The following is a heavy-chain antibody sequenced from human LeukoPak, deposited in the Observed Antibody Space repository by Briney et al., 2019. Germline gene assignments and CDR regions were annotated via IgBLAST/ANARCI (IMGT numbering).Heavy chain of an antibody. Sequence: GGSLRLSCAASGFDFSSNWMHWVRHAPGQGLVWVSRIKGDGISTNYADSVKGRFTISRDDSKNTAYLQMNSLKTEDTAVYYCTTPYGDYVEYYYYYGMDVWGQGTTVTVSS. CDR3: TTPYGDYVEYYYYYGMDV. J-gene: IGHJ6*02. V-gene: IGHV3-74*01. CDR1: GFDFSSNW. CDR2: IKGDGIST. D-gene: IGHD4-17*01.